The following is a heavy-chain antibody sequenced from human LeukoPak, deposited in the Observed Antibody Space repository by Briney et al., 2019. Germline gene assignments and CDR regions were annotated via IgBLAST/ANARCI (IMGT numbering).Heavy chain of an antibody. D-gene: IGHD3-16*02. J-gene: IGHJ4*02. Sequence: ASMKVSCKASGYTFTAYYMHWVRQAPGQGLEWLGWINPDIGGATYAQKFQGRVTMTRDTSTSTAYMELSSLRSEDTAVYYCASLIWGSNYVWGSYRPFDYWGQGTLVTVSS. CDR2: INPDIGGA. CDR1: GYTFTAYY. CDR3: ASLIWGSNYVWGSYRPFDY. V-gene: IGHV1-2*02.